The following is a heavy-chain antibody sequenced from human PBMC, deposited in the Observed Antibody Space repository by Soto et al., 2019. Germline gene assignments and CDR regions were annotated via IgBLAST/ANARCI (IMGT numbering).Heavy chain of an antibody. D-gene: IGHD2-2*02. CDR3: ARLDIVLVPAAIGEGTAGWFDP. Sequence: PGESLKISCKGSGYSFTSYWIGWVRQMPGKGLEWMGIIYPGDSDTRYSPSFQGQVTISADKSISTAYLQWSSLKASDTAMYYCARLDIVLVPAAIGEGTAGWFDPWGQGTLVTVSS. CDR2: IYPGDSDT. CDR1: GYSFTSYW. J-gene: IGHJ5*02. V-gene: IGHV5-51*01.